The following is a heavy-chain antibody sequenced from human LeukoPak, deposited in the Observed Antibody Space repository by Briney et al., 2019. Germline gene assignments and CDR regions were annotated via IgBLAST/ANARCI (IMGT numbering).Heavy chain of an antibody. Sequence: PGGSLSLSCAASGFTFSNHAMSWVRQAPGKGLEWVSAISGSGGSTYYADSVKGRFTISRDNSKNTLYLQMNSLRAEDTAVYYCAKTCTSCYKYYFDYWGQGTLVTVSS. V-gene: IGHV3-23*01. CDR3: AKTCTSCYKYYFDY. CDR2: ISGSGGST. D-gene: IGHD2-2*01. J-gene: IGHJ4*02. CDR1: GFTFSNHA.